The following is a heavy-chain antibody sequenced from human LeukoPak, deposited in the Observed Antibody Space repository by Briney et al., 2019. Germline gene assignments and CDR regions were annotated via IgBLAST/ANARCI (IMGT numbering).Heavy chain of an antibody. J-gene: IGHJ4*02. CDR1: GFTFSSYW. V-gene: IGHV3-74*01. CDR2: INSDGSST. Sequence: GGSLRLSCVASGFTFSSYWMHWVRQAPGKGLVWVSRINSDGSSTSYADSVKGRFTIFRDNAKNTLYLQMNSLRAEDTAIHYCARAYSSAWYVPGDYWGQGTLVTVSS. CDR3: ARAYSSAWYVPGDY. D-gene: IGHD6-19*01.